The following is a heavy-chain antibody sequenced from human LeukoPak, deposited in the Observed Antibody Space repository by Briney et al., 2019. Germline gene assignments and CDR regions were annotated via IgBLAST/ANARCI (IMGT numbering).Heavy chain of an antibody. D-gene: IGHD3-22*01. CDR2: IKQDGSEK. Sequence: GGSLRLSCAASGFTFSSYWMSWVHQAPGKGLEWVANIKQDGSEKYYVDSVKGRFTISRDNAKNSLYLQMNSLRAEDTAVYYCARDHTHDYYYDSSGYYPPSYWGQGTLVTVSS. CDR3: ARDHTHDYYYDSSGYYPPSY. J-gene: IGHJ4*02. CDR1: GFTFSSYW. V-gene: IGHV3-7*01.